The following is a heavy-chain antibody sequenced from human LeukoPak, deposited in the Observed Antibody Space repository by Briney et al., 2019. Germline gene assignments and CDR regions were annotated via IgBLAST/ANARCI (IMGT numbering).Heavy chain of an antibody. CDR1: GFTFSSYG. J-gene: IGHJ6*04. V-gene: IGHV3-30*02. Sequence: PGGSLRLSCAASGFTFSSYGMHWVRQAPGMGLEWLACIRFDETNSYYADSVKGRFTISRDNAKNSLYLQMNSLRAEDTAVYYCAELGITMIGGVWGKGTTVTISS. CDR3: AELGITMIGGV. D-gene: IGHD3-10*02. CDR2: IRFDETNS.